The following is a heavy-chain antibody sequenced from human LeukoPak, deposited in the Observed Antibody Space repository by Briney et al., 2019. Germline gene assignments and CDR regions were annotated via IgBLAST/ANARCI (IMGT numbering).Heavy chain of an antibody. V-gene: IGHV3-21*01. CDR3: STSRFCSSTSCLFPFDN. CDR1: GFTFSSYN. J-gene: IGHJ4*02. Sequence: GGSLRFSCAASGFTFSSYNMTWVRQAPGKGLEWVSSISSSSSYIYYADSLKGRFTISRDNAKNSLYLQINSLRAEDTAVYYCSTSRFCSSTSCLFPFDNWGQGTLVTVSS. CDR2: ISSSSSYI. D-gene: IGHD2-2*01.